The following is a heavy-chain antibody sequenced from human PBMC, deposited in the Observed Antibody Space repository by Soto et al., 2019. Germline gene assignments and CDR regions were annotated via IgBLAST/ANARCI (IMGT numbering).Heavy chain of an antibody. CDR2: VYSGGNT. D-gene: IGHD6-19*01. CDR1: GFTVGSNY. CDR3: VRLRWQLYNLFDL. Sequence: EVQLVESGGGLVQPGESLRLSCTASGFTVGSNYMSWVRQAPVKGLEWVSAVYSGGNTYYADSVKGRFTISRDNSKNMLFLQMNSLRADYTAVYYCVRLRWQLYNLFDLWGQGTLVTVSS. J-gene: IGHJ5*02. V-gene: IGHV3-66*04.